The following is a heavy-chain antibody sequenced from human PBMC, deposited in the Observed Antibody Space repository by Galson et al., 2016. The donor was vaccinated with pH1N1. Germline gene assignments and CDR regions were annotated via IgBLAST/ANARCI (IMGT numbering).Heavy chain of an antibody. CDR2: IYHRSNRYY. Sequence: CAISGDSVSSSSDTWNWIRQSPRRGLEWLGRIYHRSNRYYEYAPSLQGRLRISPDTSSNQMSLHLNSVTLDDAAVYYCAREGCFRQVYYIDHWGQGSLVTVSS. V-gene: IGHV6-1*01. CDR3: AREGCFRQVYYIDH. J-gene: IGHJ4*02. D-gene: IGHD3-10*01. CDR1: GDSVSSSSDT.